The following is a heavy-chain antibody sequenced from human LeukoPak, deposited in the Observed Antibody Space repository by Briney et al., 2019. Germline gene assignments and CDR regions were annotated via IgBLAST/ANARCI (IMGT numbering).Heavy chain of an antibody. CDR1: GFTFSDYY. CDR3: ARDPIPPYDSSGYLDY. V-gene: IGHV3-11*04. CDR2: ISGGSRTI. J-gene: IGHJ4*02. D-gene: IGHD3-22*01. Sequence: GGSLRLSCAASGFTFSDYYMNWIRQAPGKGLEWVSSISGGSRTINYADSVKGRFTTSRDNAKNSLYLQVNSLRAEDTAVYYCARDPIPPYDSSGYLDYWGQGTLVTVSS.